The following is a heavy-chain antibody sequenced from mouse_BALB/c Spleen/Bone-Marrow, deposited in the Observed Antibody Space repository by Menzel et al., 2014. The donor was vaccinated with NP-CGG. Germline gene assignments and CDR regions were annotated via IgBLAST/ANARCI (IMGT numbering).Heavy chain of an antibody. Sequence: VKLVESGPVLVAPSQSLSITCTVSGFSLTDYGINWVRQPPGKGLEWLGLIWGDGTTDYNSALRCRLRISKVNSRSQVFLKMNSLQTDDTARYYCAREKYGNYYAMGYWGQGTSVTVSS. CDR2: IWGDGTT. CDR3: AREKYGNYYAMGY. CDR1: GFSLTDYG. D-gene: IGHD2-10*02. V-gene: IGHV2-6-7*01. J-gene: IGHJ4*01.